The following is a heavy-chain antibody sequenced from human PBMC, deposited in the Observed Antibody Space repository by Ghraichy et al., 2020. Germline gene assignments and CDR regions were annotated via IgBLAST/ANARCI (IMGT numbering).Heavy chain of an antibody. D-gene: IGHD2-8*01. CDR2: IYSGGST. J-gene: IGHJ6*02. Sequence: LSLTCAASGFTVSSNYMSWVRQAPGKGLEWVSVIYSGGSTYYADSVKGRFTISRDNSKNTLYLQMNSLRAEDTAVYYCATTPDIVLMVYANYYGMDVWGQETTVTVSS. CDR1: GFTVSSNY. V-gene: IGHV3-66*01. CDR3: ATTPDIVLMVYANYYGMDV.